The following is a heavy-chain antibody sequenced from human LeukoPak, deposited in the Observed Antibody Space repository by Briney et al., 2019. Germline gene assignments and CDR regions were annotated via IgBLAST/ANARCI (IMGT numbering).Heavy chain of an antibody. CDR1: GGSISSYY. CDR3: ASTYSGSYFLFDY. V-gene: IGHV4-59*01. J-gene: IGHJ4*02. Sequence: SETLSLTCAVSGGSISSYYWSWIRQPPGKGLEWIGYIYYSGSTNYNPSLKSRVTISVDTSKNQFSLKLSSVTAVDTAVYYCASTYSGSYFLFDYWGQGTLVTVSS. D-gene: IGHD1-26*01. CDR2: IYYSGST.